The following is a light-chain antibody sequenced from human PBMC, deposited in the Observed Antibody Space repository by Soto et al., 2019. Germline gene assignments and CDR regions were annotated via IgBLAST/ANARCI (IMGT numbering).Light chain of an antibody. CDR1: QSVLYSSNNKNY. J-gene: IGKJ1*01. CDR3: QPYYRPWT. Sequence: DIVMTQSPDSLAVSLGERATINCMSSQSVLYSSNNKNYLAWYQQKPGQPPKLLIYWASTRESGVPDRFSGIGSATDFTLTISSLQAEDVAVYYCQPYYRPWTFGQGTKVEIK. CDR2: WAS. V-gene: IGKV4-1*01.